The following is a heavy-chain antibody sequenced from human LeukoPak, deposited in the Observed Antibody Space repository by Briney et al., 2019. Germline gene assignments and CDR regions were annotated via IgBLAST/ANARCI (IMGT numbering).Heavy chain of an antibody. Sequence: GGSLRLSCAASGSTYSTYGMHWVRQAPGEGLEWVAVVSYDGSNKYYADSVKGRFTISRDNSKNTLYLQMNSLRPEDTAVYYCAKAVYDSGVQVAFDYWGQGTLATVSS. CDR2: VSYDGSNK. D-gene: IGHD4-17*01. CDR1: GSTYSTYG. CDR3: AKAVYDSGVQVAFDY. V-gene: IGHV3-30*18. J-gene: IGHJ4*02.